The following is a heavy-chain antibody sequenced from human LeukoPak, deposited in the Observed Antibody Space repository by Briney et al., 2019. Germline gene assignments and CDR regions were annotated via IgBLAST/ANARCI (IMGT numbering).Heavy chain of an antibody. D-gene: IGHD3-22*01. CDR3: AKSSQYYYDSSGYYSPYFDY. CDR1: GFTFSSYG. CDR2: TSYDGSNK. V-gene: IGHV3-30*18. Sequence: QPGRSLRLSCAASGFTFSSYGMHWVRQAPGKGLEWVAVTSYDGSNKYYADSVKGRFTISRDNSKNTLYLQMNSLRAEDTAVYYCAKSSQYYYDSSGYYSPYFDYWGQGTLVTVSS. J-gene: IGHJ4*02.